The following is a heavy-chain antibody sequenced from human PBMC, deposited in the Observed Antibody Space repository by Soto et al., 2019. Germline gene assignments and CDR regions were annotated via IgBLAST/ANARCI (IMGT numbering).Heavy chain of an antibody. CDR2: FDPEDGET. CDR3: ATVYPRHYSYYYYMDV. J-gene: IGHJ6*03. CDR1: GYTLTELS. Sequence: GASVKVSCKVSGYTLTELSMHWVRQAPGKGLEWMGGFDPEDGETSYAQKFQGRVTMTEDTSTDTAYMELSSLRSEDTAVYYCATVYPRHYSYYYYMDVWGKGTTVTVSS. V-gene: IGHV1-24*01.